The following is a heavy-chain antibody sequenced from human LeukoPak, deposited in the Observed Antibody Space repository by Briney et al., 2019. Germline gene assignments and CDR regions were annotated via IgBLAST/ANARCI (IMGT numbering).Heavy chain of an antibody. CDR1: GFAFRNSW. Sequence: QPGGSLRLSCAASGFAFRNSWMHWVRQAPGKGLEWVAVISYDGSNKYYADSVKGRFTISRDNSKNTLYLQMNSLRAEDTAVYYCAKSGYSSGWSIDYWGQGTLVTVSS. D-gene: IGHD6-19*01. CDR2: ISYDGSNK. V-gene: IGHV3-30*18. CDR3: AKSGYSSGWSIDY. J-gene: IGHJ4*02.